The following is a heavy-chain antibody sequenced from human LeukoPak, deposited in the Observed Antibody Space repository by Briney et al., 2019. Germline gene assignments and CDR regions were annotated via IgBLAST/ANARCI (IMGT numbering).Heavy chain of an antibody. CDR1: GGSISSYY. CDR2: IYYSGGT. D-gene: IGHD3-16*01. CDR3: ARLRDYDYVWGSYPYAFDI. Sequence: SETLSLTCTVSGGSISSYYWSWIRQPPGKGLEWIGYIYYSGGTNYNPSLKSRVTISVDTSKNQFSLKLSSVTAADTAVYYCARLRDYDYVWGSYPYAFDIWGQGTMVTVSS. J-gene: IGHJ3*02. V-gene: IGHV4-59*08.